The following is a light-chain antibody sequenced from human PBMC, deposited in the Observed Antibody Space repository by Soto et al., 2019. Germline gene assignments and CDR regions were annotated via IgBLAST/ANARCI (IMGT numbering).Light chain of an antibody. J-gene: IGKJ1*01. Sequence: IQMTQSPSSVSASVGDRVTMTCRASQGVGGWLAWYQQKPGKVPKLLIYATSSLHSGVPSRFSGSGSGTKFTLTIASLQPDDFATYYCQQYETFSGTFGPGTKVDIK. CDR1: QGVGGW. CDR2: ATS. V-gene: IGKV1-12*01. CDR3: QQYETFSGT.